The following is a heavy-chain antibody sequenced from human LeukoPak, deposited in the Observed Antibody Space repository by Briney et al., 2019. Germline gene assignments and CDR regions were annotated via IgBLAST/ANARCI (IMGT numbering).Heavy chain of an antibody. CDR1: GDSISSSSYY. Sequence: SETLSLTCIVSGDSISSSSYYWGWIRQPPGKGLEWIGNIYYSGSTYYNPSLKSRVTISVDTSKNQFSLKPSSVTAADTAVYYCARDGYNPIDYWGQGNLVTVSS. J-gene: IGHJ4*02. CDR3: ARDGYNPIDY. V-gene: IGHV4-39*07. CDR2: IYYSGST. D-gene: IGHD5-24*01.